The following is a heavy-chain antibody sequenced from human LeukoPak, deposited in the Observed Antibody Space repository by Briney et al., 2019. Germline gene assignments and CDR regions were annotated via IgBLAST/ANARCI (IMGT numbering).Heavy chain of an antibody. V-gene: IGHV4-34*01. J-gene: IGHJ4*02. D-gene: IGHD2-21*02. CDR3: ARVRGDLSIDF. Sequence: SETLSLTCAVYIESFSGYYWTWIRQPPGKGLEWIGEINHSGSTNYNPSLKRRVTISADTSKNQFSLTLSSVTAADTAMYYCARVRGDLSIDFWGQGTLVTVSS. CDR1: IESFSGYY. CDR2: INHSGST.